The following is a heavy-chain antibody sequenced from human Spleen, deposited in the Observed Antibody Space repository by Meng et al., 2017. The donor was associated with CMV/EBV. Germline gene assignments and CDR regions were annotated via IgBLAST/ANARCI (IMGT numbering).Heavy chain of an antibody. CDR1: GGSISSSSYY. CDR2: IYYSGST. Sequence: GSLRLSCTVSGGSISSSSYYWGWIRQPPGKGLEWIGSIYYSGSTYYNPSLKSRVTISVDTSKNQFSLKLSSVTAADTAVYYCASWYYDFWSGRDYYYGMDVWGQGTTVTVSS. D-gene: IGHD3-3*01. CDR3: ASWYYDFWSGRDYYYGMDV. V-gene: IGHV4-39*07. J-gene: IGHJ6*02.